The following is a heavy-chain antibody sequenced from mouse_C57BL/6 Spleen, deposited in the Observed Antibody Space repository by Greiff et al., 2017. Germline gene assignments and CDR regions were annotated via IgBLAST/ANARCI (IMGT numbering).Heavy chain of an antibody. V-gene: IGHV1-42*01. Sequence: EVQLQQSGPELVKPGASVKISCKASGYSFTGYYMNWVKQSPEKSLQWIGEINPSTGGTTYNQKFKAKATLTVDKSSSTAYMQLKGLTSEDSAVYYCARRDGYYFSFDYWGQGTTLTVSS. CDR1: GYSFTGYY. D-gene: IGHD2-3*01. CDR3: ARRDGYYFSFDY. CDR2: INPSTGGT. J-gene: IGHJ2*01.